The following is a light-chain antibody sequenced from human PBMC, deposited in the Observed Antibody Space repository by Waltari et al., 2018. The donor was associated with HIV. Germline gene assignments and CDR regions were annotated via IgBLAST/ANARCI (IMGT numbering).Light chain of an antibody. CDR3: QQSFSTPRT. CDR2: AAS. Sequence: DIQMTQSPSSLSASVGDRVSLTCRASQSISSFLNWYQQKPGKAPNLLIYAASSLQSGVPSRFSGSGSATDFTLTISSLQPEDFATYYCQQSFSTPRTFGGGTKVQIK. CDR1: QSISSF. V-gene: IGKV1-39*01. J-gene: IGKJ4*01.